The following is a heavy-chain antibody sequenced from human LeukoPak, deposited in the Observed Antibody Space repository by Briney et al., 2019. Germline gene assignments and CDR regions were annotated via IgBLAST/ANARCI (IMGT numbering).Heavy chain of an antibody. D-gene: IGHD6-19*01. V-gene: IGHV1-69*13. Sequence: SVKVSCKASGGTFSSYAISWVRQAPGQGLEWMGGIIPIFGTANYAQKFQGRVTITADESTSTAYMELSSLRSEDTAVYYCAREGVVAGYYFDYWGRGTLVTVSS. CDR3: AREGVVAGYYFDY. CDR1: GGTFSSYA. CDR2: IIPIFGTA. J-gene: IGHJ4*02.